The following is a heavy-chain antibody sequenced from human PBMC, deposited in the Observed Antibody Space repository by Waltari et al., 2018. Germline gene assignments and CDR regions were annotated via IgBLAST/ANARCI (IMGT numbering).Heavy chain of an antibody. J-gene: IGHJ3*01. D-gene: IGHD3-10*01. CDR3: ARDVPNSGRGGFDF. Sequence: EVQLVESGGGLVQPGGSLSTACLTSGFKFSAVWINWVRQAPGRGLEGVANIRQDGVAKNYLDSVKGRFTVSRDNAENSLFLQLNSLTAEDTALYYCARDVPNSGRGGFDFWGHGTMVTVSS. CDR1: GFKFSAVW. CDR2: IRQDGVAK. V-gene: IGHV3-7*01.